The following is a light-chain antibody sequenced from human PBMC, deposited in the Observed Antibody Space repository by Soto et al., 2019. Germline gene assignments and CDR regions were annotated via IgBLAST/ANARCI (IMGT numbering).Light chain of an antibody. V-gene: IGKV3-15*01. CDR2: SAS. CDR3: QHYNNWPLT. Sequence: ETVMTQSPATLSASPGESATLSCRASQSVNSDLAWYQQIPGQAPRLLIYSASTGATGGPARFSGSGSGTEFTLTTSTLPSEDVAIYYCQHYNNWPLTFGGGNKVEV. J-gene: IGKJ4*01. CDR1: QSVNSD.